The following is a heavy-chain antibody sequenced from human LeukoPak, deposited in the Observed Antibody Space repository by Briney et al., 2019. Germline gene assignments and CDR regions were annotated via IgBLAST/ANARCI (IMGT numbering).Heavy chain of an antibody. CDR1: GFTFSSYS. D-gene: IGHD6-19*01. V-gene: IGHV3-21*01. CDR3: ARDGIDSSGWRY. CDR2: ISSSRSYI. Sequence: PGGSLRLSCAASGFTFSSYSMNWVRQPPGKGLEWVSSISSSRSYIYYTDSVRGGFTISIENDKNSLYLPMKSLRAEHTAVYYFARDGIDSSGWRYWGQGTLVTVSS. J-gene: IGHJ4*02.